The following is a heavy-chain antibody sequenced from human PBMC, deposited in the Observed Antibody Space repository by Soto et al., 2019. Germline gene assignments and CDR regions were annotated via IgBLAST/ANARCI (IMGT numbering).Heavy chain of an antibody. Sequence: GGSLRLSCAASGFRFDDYNMHWVRQGPGKGLEWVSFISWNGANTFYADSVKGRFTISRDSSKKSVSLQINSLRSEDTALYYCARETVSYGFALDVWGQGTTVTVSS. J-gene: IGHJ6*02. CDR2: ISWNGANT. CDR1: GFRFDDYN. V-gene: IGHV3-43*01. CDR3: ARETVSYGFALDV. D-gene: IGHD3-16*01.